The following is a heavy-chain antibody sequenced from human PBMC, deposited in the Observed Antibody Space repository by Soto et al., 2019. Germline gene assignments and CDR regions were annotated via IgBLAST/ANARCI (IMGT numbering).Heavy chain of an antibody. Sequence: GSLRLSCAASGFTFRTYAMNWVRQAPGKGLEWISAISGSGSFTHNADSVRGRFTISRDNSQNQLYLQMNNLRGDDTAMYYCAKIPTGSGSSKFDYWGQGIQVTVSS. J-gene: IGHJ4*02. CDR3: AKIPTGSGSSKFDY. D-gene: IGHD3-10*01. CDR1: GFTFRTYA. V-gene: IGHV3-23*01. CDR2: ISGSGSFT.